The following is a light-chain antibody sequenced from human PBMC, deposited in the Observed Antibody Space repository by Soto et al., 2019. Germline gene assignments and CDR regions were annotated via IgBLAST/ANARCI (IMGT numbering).Light chain of an antibody. Sequence: SYELTQPPSVSVSPGQTARITCSGDKLGDNYAYWYQQKPGQSPVLVIYQDIKRPSGIPERFSGSTSGNTATLTISGTQAMDEADYYCQAWDSSYVVFGGGTKLTVL. J-gene: IGLJ2*01. CDR2: QDI. CDR1: KLGDNY. CDR3: QAWDSSYVV. V-gene: IGLV3-1*01.